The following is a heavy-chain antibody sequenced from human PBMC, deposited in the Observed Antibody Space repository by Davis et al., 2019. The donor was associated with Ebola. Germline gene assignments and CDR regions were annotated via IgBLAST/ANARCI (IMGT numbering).Heavy chain of an antibody. CDR1: GFTFSSYW. CDR2: INHSGST. J-gene: IGHJ4*02. CDR3: ARGRWLAKQFDY. Sequence: GSLRLSCAASGFTFSSYWMSWIRQPPGKGLEWIGEINHSGSTNYNPSLKSRVTISVDTSKNQFSLKLSSVTAADTAVYYCARGRWLAKQFDYWGQGTLVTVSS. D-gene: IGHD6-19*01. V-gene: IGHV4-34*01.